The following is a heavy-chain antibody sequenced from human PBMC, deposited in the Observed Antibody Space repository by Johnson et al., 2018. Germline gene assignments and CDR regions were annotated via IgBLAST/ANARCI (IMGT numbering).Heavy chain of an antibody. Sequence: VQLVQSGGGLVQPGGSXRLSCAASGFTFSSYWMSWVRQAPGKGLEWVANIKQDGREKYYVDSVKGRFTISRDNAKNSLYLQMNSLRAEDTAVYYCARDRGYYYYYMDVWGKGTTVTVSS. J-gene: IGHJ6*03. D-gene: IGHD3-16*01. V-gene: IGHV3-7*01. CDR1: GFTFSSYW. CDR3: ARDRGYYYYYMDV. CDR2: IKQDGREK.